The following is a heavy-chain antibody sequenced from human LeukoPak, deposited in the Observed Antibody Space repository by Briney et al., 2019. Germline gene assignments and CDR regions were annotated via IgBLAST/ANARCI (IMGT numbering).Heavy chain of an antibody. CDR3: ARHRGSGALKNNWFDP. D-gene: IGHD3-10*01. Sequence: PGGSLRLSCAASGFTFSDYYMSWIRQAPGKGLEGVSYISSSSSYTNYADSVKGRFTISRDNAKNSLYLQMNSLRAEDTAVYYCARHRGSGALKNNWFDPWGQGTLVTVSS. CDR2: ISSSSSYT. CDR1: GFTFSDYY. V-gene: IGHV3-11*06. J-gene: IGHJ5*02.